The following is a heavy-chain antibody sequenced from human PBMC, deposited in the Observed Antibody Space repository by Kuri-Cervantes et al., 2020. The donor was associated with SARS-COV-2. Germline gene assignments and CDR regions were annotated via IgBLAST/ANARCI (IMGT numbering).Heavy chain of an antibody. J-gene: IGHJ4*02. Sequence: GESLKISCAASGFTFSSYWMSWVRQAPGKGLEWVANIKQDGSEKYYVDSMKGRFTISRDNAKNSLYLQMNSLRAEDTAVYYCARGRQWLALYYFDYWGQGTLVTVSS. D-gene: IGHD6-19*01. CDR2: IKQDGSEK. CDR1: GFTFSSYW. CDR3: ARGRQWLALYYFDY. V-gene: IGHV3-7*01.